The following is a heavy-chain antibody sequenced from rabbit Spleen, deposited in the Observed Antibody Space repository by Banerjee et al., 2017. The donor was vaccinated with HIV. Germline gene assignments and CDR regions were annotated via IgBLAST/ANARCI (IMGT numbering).Heavy chain of an antibody. J-gene: IGHJ6*01. CDR1: GIDFTKYY. D-gene: IGHD8-1*01. V-gene: IGHV1S43*01. CDR3: ARDTGSSFSSYGMDL. CDR2: IYAARGTT. Sequence: QEQLVETGGGLVQPGGSLTLSCKASGIDFTKYYISWVRQAPGKGLEWIGIIYAARGTTDYASWVNGRFTISSDNAQSTVDLKMTSLTAADTATYFCARDTGSSFSSYGMDLWGQGTLVTVS.